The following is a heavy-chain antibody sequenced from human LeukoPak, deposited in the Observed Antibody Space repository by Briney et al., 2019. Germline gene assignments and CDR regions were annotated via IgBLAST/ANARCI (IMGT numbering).Heavy chain of an antibody. CDR1: GGSISSSTYY. Sequence: SETLSLTCTVSGGSISSSTYYWGWLRQPPGKGLEWIGSIYYSGSTYYNPSLKSRVTMSVDTSKTQFSLKLSSVTAADTAVYYCAREVRYFDWLPRESGLYYMDVWGKGTTVTISS. V-gene: IGHV4-39*07. CDR2: IYYSGST. D-gene: IGHD3-9*01. CDR3: AREVRYFDWLPRESGLYYMDV. J-gene: IGHJ6*03.